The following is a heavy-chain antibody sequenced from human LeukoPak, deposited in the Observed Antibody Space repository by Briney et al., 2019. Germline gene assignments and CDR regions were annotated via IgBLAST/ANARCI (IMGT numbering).Heavy chain of an antibody. CDR1: GYTFSSYD. J-gene: IGHJ1*01. CDR2: MNPNSGNT. CDR3: ARRVGSGWPVQH. Sequence: GASVKVSCKASGYTFSSYDINWVRQATGQGLEWMGWMNPNSGNTGYAQKFQGRLNMTRNTSISTAYMELSSLRSEDTAVYDCARRVGSGWPVQHWGQGTLVTVSS. V-gene: IGHV1-8*01. D-gene: IGHD6-19*01.